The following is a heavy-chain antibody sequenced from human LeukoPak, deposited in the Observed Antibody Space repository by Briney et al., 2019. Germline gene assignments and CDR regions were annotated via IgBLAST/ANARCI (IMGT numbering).Heavy chain of an antibody. J-gene: IGHJ6*03. V-gene: IGHV4-4*09. CDR3: ARQAVAAAGFYYYYYMDV. CDR1: GGSISSYY. D-gene: IGHD6-13*01. Sequence: PSETLSLTCTVSGGSISSYYWSWIRQPPGKGLEWIGYIYTSGSTNYNPSLKSRVTISVDTSKNQFSLKLSSVTAADTAVYYCARQAVAAAGFYYYYYMDVWGKGTTVTVSS. CDR2: IYTSGST.